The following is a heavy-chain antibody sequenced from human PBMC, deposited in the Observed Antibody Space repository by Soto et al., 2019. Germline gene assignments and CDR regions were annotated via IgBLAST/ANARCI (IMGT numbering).Heavy chain of an antibody. CDR1: GYTFSNFW. CDR3: ARSPRSSPYFDY. Sequence: PGESLKISCQSSGYTFSNFWIGWVRQLPGKGLEWMGIIYPGDHETRYSPSFHGKVTISADRSINTVYLQWNSLEASDTAFYFCARSPRSSPYFDYWGQGALVTSPQ. V-gene: IGHV5-51*01. J-gene: IGHJ4*02. CDR2: IYPGDHET. D-gene: IGHD6-13*01.